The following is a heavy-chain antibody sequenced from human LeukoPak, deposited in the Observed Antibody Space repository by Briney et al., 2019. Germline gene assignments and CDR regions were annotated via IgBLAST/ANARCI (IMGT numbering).Heavy chain of an antibody. Sequence: SVKVSCKASGGTFSSYAISWVRQAPGQGLEWMGRIIPIFGTANYAQKFQGRVTITTDESTSTAYMELSSLRSEDTAVYYSARNYYYDSSGYAQSAFDIWGKGTMVTVSS. CDR3: ARNYYYDSSGYAQSAFDI. V-gene: IGHV1-69*05. CDR1: GGTFSSYA. D-gene: IGHD3-22*01. J-gene: IGHJ3*02. CDR2: IIPIFGTA.